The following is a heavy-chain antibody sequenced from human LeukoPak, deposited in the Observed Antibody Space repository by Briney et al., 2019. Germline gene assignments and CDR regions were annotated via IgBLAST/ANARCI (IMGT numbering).Heavy chain of an antibody. V-gene: IGHV4-59*01. D-gene: IGHD3-16*01. CDR2: IHSSGST. Sequence: SETLSLTCAVFGGSFSNYYWTWLRQPPGKGLEWIGYIHSSGSTTYNPSLKSRLSISVDTSKNQFFLKVSSVTAADTAVYYCARGPGEGWLQPLGYWGQGTLVTVSS. J-gene: IGHJ4*02. CDR3: ARGPGEGWLQPLGY. CDR1: GGSFSNYY.